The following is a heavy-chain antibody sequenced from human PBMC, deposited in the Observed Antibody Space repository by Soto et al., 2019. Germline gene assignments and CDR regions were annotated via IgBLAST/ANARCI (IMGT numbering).Heavy chain of an antibody. CDR2: MNPNSGNT. CDR3: ARAGRAFGGAFDI. CDR1: GYTFTSYD. Sequence: ASVKVSCKASGYTFTSYDINWVRQATGQGLEWMGWMNPNSGNTGYAQKFQGRVTMTRNTSISTAYMELSGLRPEDTAVYYCARAGRAFGGAFDIWGQGTMVTVS. J-gene: IGHJ3*02. V-gene: IGHV1-8*01. D-gene: IGHD3-10*01.